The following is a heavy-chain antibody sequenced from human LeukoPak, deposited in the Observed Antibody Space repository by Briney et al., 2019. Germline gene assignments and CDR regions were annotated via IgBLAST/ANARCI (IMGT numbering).Heavy chain of an antibody. D-gene: IGHD3-22*01. CDR2: VSASGGGT. Sequence: GGSLRLSCAVSGFTFNIYATSWVRQAPGKGLEWASRVSASGGGTFYAGSVEGRFIISRDNSKNTLSLQMSSLRAEDTAIYYCAKDKYHDSSGTFDYWGQGTLVTVSS. V-gene: IGHV3-23*01. CDR3: AKDKYHDSSGTFDY. J-gene: IGHJ4*02. CDR1: GFTFNIYA.